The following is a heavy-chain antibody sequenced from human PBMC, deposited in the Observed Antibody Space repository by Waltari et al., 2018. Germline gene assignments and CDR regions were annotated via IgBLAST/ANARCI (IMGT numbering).Heavy chain of an antibody. CDR3: ARDPHGYKGWFDA. CDR1: WFALTRCA. CDR2: IKGGGCDT. V-gene: IGHV3-23*01. J-gene: IGHJ5*02. Sequence: EVQLFESGGGVAQHGGSLIRSCGTSWFALTRCAMVWVRQAPGKGLEWVSAIKGGGCDTYYADSVKARFTISRDNSKNTVYLQMNSLRAEDTAVYYCARDPHGYKGWFDAWGQGTLVTVSS. D-gene: IGHD5-18*01.